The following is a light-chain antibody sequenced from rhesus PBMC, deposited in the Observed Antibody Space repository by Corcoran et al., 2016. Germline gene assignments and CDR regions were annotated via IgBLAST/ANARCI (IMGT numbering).Light chain of an antibody. J-gene: IGKJ4*01. V-gene: IGKV1S9*01. Sequence: DIQMTQSPSSLSASVGDRVTITCQASQSLSNFVNWYQQKPGKTPKLLIYRASSLQSGIPSRFSGSGSGTDFTLTIRSLQPEDFATYYCQQGYNYPLTFGGGTKVELK. CDR2: RAS. CDR1: QSLSNF. CDR3: QQGYNYPLT.